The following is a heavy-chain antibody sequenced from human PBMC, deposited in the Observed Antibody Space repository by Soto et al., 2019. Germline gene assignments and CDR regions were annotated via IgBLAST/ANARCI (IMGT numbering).Heavy chain of an antibody. CDR3: ARGGDIVVVPAARDYYYGMDV. V-gene: IGHV1-69*01. J-gene: IGHJ6*02. CDR1: GGTFSSYA. CDR2: SIPIFGTA. D-gene: IGHD2-2*01. Sequence: QVQLVQSGAEVKKPGSSVKVSCKASGGTFSSYAISWVRQAPGQGLEWMGGSIPIFGTANYAQKFQGRVTITADESTSTAYMELSSLRSEDTAVYYCARGGDIVVVPAARDYYYGMDVWGQGTTVTVSS.